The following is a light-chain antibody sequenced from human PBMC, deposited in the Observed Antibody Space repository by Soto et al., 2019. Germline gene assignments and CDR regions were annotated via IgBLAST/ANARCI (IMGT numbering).Light chain of an antibody. V-gene: IGKV3-20*01. Sequence: EIVLTQSPGTLSLSPGERATLSCRASQSVSSSYLAWYQQKPGQAPRLLIYGASSRATGIPDRFSGGGSGTDFTLTISRLEPEDFAVSYCQQYGTSPFTFGPGTKVDIK. CDR2: GAS. CDR3: QQYGTSPFT. CDR1: QSVSSSY. J-gene: IGKJ3*01.